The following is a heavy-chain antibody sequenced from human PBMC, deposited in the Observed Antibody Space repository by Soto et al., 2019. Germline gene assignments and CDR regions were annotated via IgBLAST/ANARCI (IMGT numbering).Heavy chain of an antibody. Sequence: GESLKISCKGSGYRFTSYWIGWVRQMPGKGLEWMGIIYPGDSDTRYSPSFQGQVTISADKSISTAYLQWSSLQASDTAMYYCACALSSYYYDIIGYAPGGQGTLVTVSA. D-gene: IGHD3-22*01. CDR2: IYPGDSDT. CDR3: ACALSSYYYDIIGYAP. CDR1: GYRFTSYW. V-gene: IGHV5-51*01. J-gene: IGHJ4*02.